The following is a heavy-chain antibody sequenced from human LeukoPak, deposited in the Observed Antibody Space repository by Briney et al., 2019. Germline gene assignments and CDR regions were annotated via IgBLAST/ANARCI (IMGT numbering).Heavy chain of an antibody. CDR3: AREGEYSSSSGAFDI. CDR1: GFTSSSYS. J-gene: IGHJ3*02. Sequence: GGSLRLSCAASGFTSSSYSMNWVRQAPGKGLEWVSSISSSSSYIYYADSVKGRFTISRDNAKNSLYLQMNSLRAEDTAVYYCAREGEYSSSSGAFDIWGQGTMVTVSS. CDR2: ISSSSSYI. D-gene: IGHD6-6*01. V-gene: IGHV3-21*01.